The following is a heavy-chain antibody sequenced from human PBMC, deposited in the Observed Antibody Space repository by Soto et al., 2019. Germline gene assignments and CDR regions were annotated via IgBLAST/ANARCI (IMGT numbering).Heavy chain of an antibody. CDR2: INGDGTHT. V-gene: IGHV3-74*01. J-gene: IGHJ4*02. Sequence: EVQLVESGGGLVQPGGSLRLSCAASGFTFSHYWMHWVRQVPGKGLMWVSRINGDGTHTSYADFVKGRFTISRDNAKXXLLLQMNSLSAEDTAVYYCARDFTTAETPGDDFDYWGQGTLLTVSS. CDR3: ARDFTTAETPGDDFDY. CDR1: GFTFSHYW. D-gene: IGHD4-4*01.